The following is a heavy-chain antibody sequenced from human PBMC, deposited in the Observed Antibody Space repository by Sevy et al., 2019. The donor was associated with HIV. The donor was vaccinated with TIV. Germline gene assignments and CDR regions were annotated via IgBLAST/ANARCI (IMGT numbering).Heavy chain of an antibody. CDR2: IYYTGSP. CDR1: GGSISVYY. D-gene: IGHD5-12*01. CDR3: ARAPPVRSGDDSLNWFDP. J-gene: IGHJ5*02. V-gene: IGHV4-59*13. Sequence: SETLSLTCTVSGGSISVYYWSWIRQPPGKALEYIGDIYYTGSPNYNPSFKSRVTISVATSKNQLSLKLSSVTAADTAVYYCARAPPVRSGDDSLNWFDPWGQGTLVTVSS.